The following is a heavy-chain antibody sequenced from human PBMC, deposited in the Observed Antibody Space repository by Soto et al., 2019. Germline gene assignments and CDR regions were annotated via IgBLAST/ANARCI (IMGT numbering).Heavy chain of an antibody. CDR1: GGSISSGDYY. V-gene: IGHV4-30-4*01. CDR2: IYYSGST. CDR3: AGGHTYYDFWSGYYLSDWFDP. J-gene: IGHJ5*02. D-gene: IGHD3-3*01. Sequence: SETLSLTCTVSGGSISSGDYYWSWIRQPPGKGLEWVGYIYYSGSTYYNPSLKSRVTISVDTSKNQFSLKLSSVTAADTAVYYCAGGHTYYDFWSGYYLSDWFDPWGQGTLVT.